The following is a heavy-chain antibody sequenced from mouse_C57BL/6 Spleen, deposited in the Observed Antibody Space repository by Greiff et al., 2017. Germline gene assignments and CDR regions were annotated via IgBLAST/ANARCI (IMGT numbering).Heavy chain of an antibody. J-gene: IGHJ2*01. CDR3: ASQGGYYSY. CDR2: IDPSDSYT. CDR1: GYTFTSYW. D-gene: IGHD2-3*01. Sequence: VQLQQPGAELVMPGASVKLSCKASGYTFTSYWMHWVKQRPGQGLEWIGEIDPSDSYTNYNQKFKGKSTLTVDKSSSTAYMQLSSLTSEDSAVYYCASQGGYYSYWGQGTTLTVSS. V-gene: IGHV1-69*01.